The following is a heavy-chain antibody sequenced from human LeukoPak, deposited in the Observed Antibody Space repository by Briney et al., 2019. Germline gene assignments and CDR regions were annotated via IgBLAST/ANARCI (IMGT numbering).Heavy chain of an antibody. CDR2: IYYSGST. CDR3: ARRSWFGNWFDP. CDR1: GGSISSYY. Sequence: SETLSLTCTVSGGSISSYYWSWIRQPPGKGLEWIGYIYYSGSTNYNPSLKSRVTISVDTSKNHFSLKLSSVTAADTAVYYCARRSWFGNWFDPWGQGTLVTVSS. V-gene: IGHV4-59*08. D-gene: IGHD3-10*01. J-gene: IGHJ5*02.